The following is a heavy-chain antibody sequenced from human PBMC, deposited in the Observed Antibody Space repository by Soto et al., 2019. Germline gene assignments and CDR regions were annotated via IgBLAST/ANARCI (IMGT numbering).Heavy chain of an antibody. V-gene: IGHV1-8*01. CDR1: GYTFTNYD. D-gene: IGHD2-15*01. CDR3: ARGERACSGASCYDH. CDR2: MNPNSGNT. Sequence: EASVKVSCKASGYTFTNYDINWVRQATGQGLEWMGWMNPNSGNTGYAQKFQGRIAMTRDTSISTAYMELSSLRSEDTAVYYCARGERACSGASCYDHWGQGALVTVSS. J-gene: IGHJ4*02.